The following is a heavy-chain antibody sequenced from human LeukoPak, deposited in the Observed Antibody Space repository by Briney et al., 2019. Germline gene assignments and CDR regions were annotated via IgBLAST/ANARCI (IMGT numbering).Heavy chain of an antibody. V-gene: IGHV4-4*07. CDR1: VGSISSYF. CDR2: IYTSGST. Sequence: PSETLSLTCTVSVGSISSYFWSWIRQPAGKGLEWIGRIYTSGSTNHNPSLKSRVYMSVDPSKNQFSLKLSSVTAAYTAVYYCARDKDYGSGSYYRFYYYYYYMDVWGKGTTVTVSS. D-gene: IGHD3-10*01. J-gene: IGHJ6*03. CDR3: ARDKDYGSGSYYRFYYYYYYMDV.